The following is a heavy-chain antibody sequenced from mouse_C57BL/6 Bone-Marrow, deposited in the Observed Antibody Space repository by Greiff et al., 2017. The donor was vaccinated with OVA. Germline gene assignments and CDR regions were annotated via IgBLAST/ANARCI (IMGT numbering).Heavy chain of an antibody. CDR2: IDPSDSYT. CDR3: ARGLERDY. J-gene: IGHJ2*01. D-gene: IGHD3-3*01. CDR1: GYTFTSYW. Sequence: VQRVESGAELVMPGASVKLSCKASGYTFTSYWMHWVKQRPGQGLEWIGEIDPSDSYTNYHQKFKGKSTLTVDKSSSTAYMQLSSLTSEDSAVYYCARGLERDYWGQGTTLTVSS. V-gene: IGHV1-69*01.